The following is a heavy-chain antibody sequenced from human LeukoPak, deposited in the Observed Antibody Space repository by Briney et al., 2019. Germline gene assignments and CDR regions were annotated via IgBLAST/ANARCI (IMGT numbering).Heavy chain of an antibody. Sequence: SETLSLTCTVSGGSISSSSYYWGWIRQPPGKGLEWIGSIYYSGSTYYNPSLKSRVTISVDTSKNQFSLKGISMTAADTAAYYCTKPDGYGLICICGRGTMVTVSS. CDR1: GGSISSSSYY. CDR3: TKPDGYGLICI. V-gene: IGHV4-39*07. CDR2: IYYSGST. D-gene: IGHD3-10*01. J-gene: IGHJ3*02.